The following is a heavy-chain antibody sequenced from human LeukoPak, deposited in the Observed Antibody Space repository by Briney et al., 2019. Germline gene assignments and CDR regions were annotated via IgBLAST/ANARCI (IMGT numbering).Heavy chain of an antibody. Sequence: SETLSLICAVYGGYISGYYWSWIRQHPGEGLEWFGEINHSGSTNYNPSLKSRVTISVDTSKNQFSLKLNSVTAADTAVYYCARGWGSGSAIYYYYGVDVWGKGTTVTVSS. CDR1: GGYISGYY. CDR2: INHSGST. CDR3: ARGWGSGSAIYYYYGVDV. V-gene: IGHV4-34*01. J-gene: IGHJ6*04. D-gene: IGHD3-10*01.